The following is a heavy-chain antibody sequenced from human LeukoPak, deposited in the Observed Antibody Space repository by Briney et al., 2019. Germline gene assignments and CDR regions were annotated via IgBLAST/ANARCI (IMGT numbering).Heavy chain of an antibody. V-gene: IGHV4-28*01. CDR3: ATTYYDSRAFDY. D-gene: IGHD3-22*01. Sequence: SGTLSLTCVVSGDSISSSNWWSWIRQPPGKGLEWIGYIYYSGSTNYNPSLKSRVTISVDTSKNQFSLKLSSVTAADTAVYYCATTYYDSRAFDYWGQGTLVTVSS. J-gene: IGHJ4*02. CDR1: GDSISSSNW. CDR2: IYYSGST.